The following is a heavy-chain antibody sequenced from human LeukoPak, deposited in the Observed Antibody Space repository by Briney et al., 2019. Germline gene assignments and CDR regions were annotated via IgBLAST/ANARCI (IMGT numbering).Heavy chain of an antibody. J-gene: IGHJ3*02. CDR2: IYEGRST. V-gene: IGHV4-39*01. Sequence: SETLSLTCSVSRGSISSSRYYWGCIRQPPGKGLECIARIYEGRSTYYNPYLKSRLPIPVDTSTKQFSLKLTSVTAADTAIYCCALPYHYDSGSRGTAFDIWGQGTMVTVSS. CDR3: ALPYHYDSGSRGTAFDI. D-gene: IGHD3-10*01. CDR1: RGSISSSRYY.